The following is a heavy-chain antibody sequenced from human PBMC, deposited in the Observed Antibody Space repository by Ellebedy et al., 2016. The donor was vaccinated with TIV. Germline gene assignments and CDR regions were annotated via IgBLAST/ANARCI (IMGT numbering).Heavy chain of an antibody. CDR3: ARGTGPMVRGVIPDY. CDR2: INHSRST. D-gene: IGHD3-10*01. Sequence: SETLSLXCAVYGGSFSGYYWSWIRQPPGKGLEWIGEINHSRSTNYNPSLKNRVTISVDTSKNQFSLKLSSVTAADTAVYYCARGTGPMVRGVIPDYWGQGTLVTVSS. CDR1: GGSFSGYY. J-gene: IGHJ4*02. V-gene: IGHV4-34*01.